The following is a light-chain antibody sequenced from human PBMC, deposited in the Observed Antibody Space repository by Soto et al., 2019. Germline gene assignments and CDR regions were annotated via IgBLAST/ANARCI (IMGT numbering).Light chain of an antibody. J-gene: IGLJ1*01. CDR2: SNN. CDR3: VAWDDSLSGLV. V-gene: IGLV1-47*02. CDR1: SANIGNNF. Sequence: QSVLTQPPSASGTPGQKVFISCSGRSANIGNNFVCWYQQLPGTAPKLLIYSNNQRPSGVPDRFSGSKSGTSASLAISGLRSEDEANYYCVAWDDSLSGLVFGTGTKLTVL.